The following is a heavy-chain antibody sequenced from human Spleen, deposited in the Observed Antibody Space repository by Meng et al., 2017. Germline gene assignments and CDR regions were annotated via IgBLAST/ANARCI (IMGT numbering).Heavy chain of an antibody. D-gene: IGHD6-19*01. CDR3: AKANLYTSGCIEY. J-gene: IGHJ4*02. CDR1: GGIFSNYV. Sequence: SVKVSCKASGGIFSNYVIGWVRQAPGQGLEWMGGINAVFGTTNYAQKFQGRVTITTDESTSTVYMELTRLTSEDTAVYFCAKANLYTSGCIEYWGQGTLVTVSS. V-gene: IGHV1-69*05. CDR2: INAVFGTT.